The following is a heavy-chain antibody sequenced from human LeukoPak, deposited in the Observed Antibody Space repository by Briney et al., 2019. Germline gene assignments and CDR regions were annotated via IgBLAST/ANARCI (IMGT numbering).Heavy chain of an antibody. V-gene: IGHV3-7*01. J-gene: IGHJ4*02. Sequence: GGSLRLSCVVSGFTLSSDWMSWVRQAPGKGLEWVANIKKDGIEKYYVESVKGRFTISRDNAKNSLYLQMNSLRAEGTAVYYCARGRYSSRSGGYYFDIWGQGTLVTVSS. D-gene: IGHD2-2*01. CDR1: GFTLSSDW. CDR2: IKKDGIEK. CDR3: ARGRYSSRSGGYYFDI.